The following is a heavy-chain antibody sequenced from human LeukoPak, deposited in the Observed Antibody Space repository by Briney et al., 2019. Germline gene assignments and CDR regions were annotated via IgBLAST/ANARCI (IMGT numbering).Heavy chain of an antibody. V-gene: IGHV1-2*02. CDR3: ARDSGYYDSSGYYPHFDY. J-gene: IGHJ4*02. D-gene: IGHD3-22*01. CDR1: GYTFTGYY. Sequence: ASVKVSCKASGYTFTGYYMHWVRQAPGQGLEWMGWINPNSGGTNYAQKFQGRVTMTRDTSISTAYMELSRLRSDDTAVYYCARDSGYYDSSGYYPHFDYWGQGTLVTVSS. CDR2: INPNSGGT.